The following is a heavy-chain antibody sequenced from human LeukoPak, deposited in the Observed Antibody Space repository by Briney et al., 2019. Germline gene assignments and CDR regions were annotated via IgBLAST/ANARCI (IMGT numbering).Heavy chain of an antibody. V-gene: IGHV3-53*01. CDR2: IYSDGST. D-gene: IGHD6-13*01. CDR3: ARSLIRYGSRWYGWYFDL. CDR1: GFTVSSNY. Sequence: GGSLRLSCAASGFTVSSNYMSWVRQAPGKGLEWVSVIYSDGSTSYADSVKGRFTVSRDNSKNTLYLQMNSLRAEDTAVYYCARSLIRYGSRWYGWYFDLWGRGTLVTVSS. J-gene: IGHJ2*01.